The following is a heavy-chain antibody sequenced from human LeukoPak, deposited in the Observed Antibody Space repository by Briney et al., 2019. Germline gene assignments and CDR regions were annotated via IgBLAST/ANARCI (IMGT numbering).Heavy chain of an antibody. J-gene: IGHJ4*02. CDR2: INPNSGDT. CDR1: GYTFTGYY. V-gene: IGHV1-2*06. D-gene: IGHD6-19*01. CDR3: AIVAGAFDY. Sequence: ASVKVSCKASGYTFTGYYVHWVRQAPGQGLEWMGRINPNSGDTNYAQKFQGRVTMTRDTSISTAYMELRSLRSDDTAVYYCAIVAGAFDYWGQGTLVTVSS.